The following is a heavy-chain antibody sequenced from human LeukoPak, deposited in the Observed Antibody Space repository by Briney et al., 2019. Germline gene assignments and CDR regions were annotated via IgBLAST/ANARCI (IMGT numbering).Heavy chain of an antibody. CDR2: ISWNSGSI. J-gene: IGHJ4*02. V-gene: IGHV3-9*01. CDR3: ARVTYYDFWSGYPYFDY. Sequence: PGGSLRLFCAASGFTFDDYAMHWVRQAPGKGLEWVSGISWNSGSIGYADSVKGRFTISRDNAKNSLYLQMNSLRAEDTALYYCARVTYYDFWSGYPYFDYWGQGTLVTVSS. D-gene: IGHD3-3*01. CDR1: GFTFDDYA.